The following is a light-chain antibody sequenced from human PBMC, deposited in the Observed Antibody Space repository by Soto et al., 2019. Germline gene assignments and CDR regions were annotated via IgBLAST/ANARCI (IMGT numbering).Light chain of an antibody. CDR3: QQADSFPLT. Sequence: DIQMTQSPSSVSASVGDRVTITCRASQGISSWLDWYQQKPGKAPNLLIYAASSLQSGVPSRFSSSASGTDFTLTITSLQPEDFATYYCQQADSFPLTFGGGTKVEIK. CDR2: AAS. J-gene: IGKJ4*01. V-gene: IGKV1-12*01. CDR1: QGISSW.